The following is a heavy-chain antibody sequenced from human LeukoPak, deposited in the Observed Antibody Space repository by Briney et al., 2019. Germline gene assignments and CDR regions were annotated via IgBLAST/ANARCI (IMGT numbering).Heavy chain of an antibody. CDR3: ASPDYYDSSGYYCGY. CDR1: GFTFSDYA. Sequence: PGGSLRLSCAASGFTFSDYAMNWVRQAPGKGLEWVSSISSSSSYIYYADSVKGRFTISRDNAKNSLYLQMNSLRAEDTAVYYCASPDYYDSSGYYCGYWGQGTLVTVSS. D-gene: IGHD3-22*01. CDR2: ISSSSSYI. V-gene: IGHV3-21*01. J-gene: IGHJ4*02.